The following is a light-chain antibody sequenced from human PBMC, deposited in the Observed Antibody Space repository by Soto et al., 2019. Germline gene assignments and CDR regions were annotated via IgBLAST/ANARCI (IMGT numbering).Light chain of an antibody. V-gene: IGKV2-28*01. Sequence: DVVMTQSPLSLHVTLGRPGSISCSSSQSLLHSNGYNYLDWYLQKPGHSPQLLIYLGSNRASGVPDRFSGSGSGTDFTLKISRVEAEDVGVYYCMQALQTQTVGPGTKVEIK. J-gene: IGKJ1*01. CDR2: LGS. CDR1: QSLLHSNGYNY. CDR3: MQALQTQT.